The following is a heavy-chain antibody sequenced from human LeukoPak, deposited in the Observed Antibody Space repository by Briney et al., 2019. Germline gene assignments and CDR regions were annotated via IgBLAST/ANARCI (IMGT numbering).Heavy chain of an antibody. V-gene: IGHV3-23*01. D-gene: IGHD6-6*01. J-gene: IGHJ4*02. CDR3: AKSSSPYSSSIYYFDY. Sequence: GSLRLSCAASGFTFSSYAMSWVRQAPGKGLEWVSIIGGSGGTTYYADSVKGRFTISRDNSKNTLYLQMNSLRVEDTAVYYCAKSSSPYSSSIYYFDYWGQGTLVTVSS. CDR2: IGGSGGTT. CDR1: GFTFSSYA.